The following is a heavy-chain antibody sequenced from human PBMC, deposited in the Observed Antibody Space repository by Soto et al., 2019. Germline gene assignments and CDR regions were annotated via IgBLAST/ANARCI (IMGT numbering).Heavy chain of an antibody. D-gene: IGHD6-6*01. CDR1: GGTFSSYA. CDR2: IIPIFGTA. CDR3: ARDVRIEYSSSYGMDV. V-gene: IGHV1-69*01. J-gene: IGHJ6*02. Sequence: QVQLVQSGAEVKKPGSSVKVSCKASGGTFSSYAISWVRQAPGQGLEWMGGIIPIFGTANYAQKFEGRVTITADESTSTAYMELSSLRSEDTAVYYCARDVRIEYSSSYGMDVWGQGTTVTVSS.